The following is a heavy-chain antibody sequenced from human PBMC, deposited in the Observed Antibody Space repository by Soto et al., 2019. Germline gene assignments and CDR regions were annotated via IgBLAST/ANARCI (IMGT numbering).Heavy chain of an antibody. Sequence: QVQLMQSGAEVKKPEASVRVSCKASGYNLTSYGISWVRQAPGQGLEWMGWISPYNGNTNYAQKFQGRVTVTTDTSTSTAYMDLRSLRSDDTAVYYCAREWEYSGFDDDYYHYGMDVWGQGTTVTVSS. V-gene: IGHV1-18*01. CDR1: GYNLTSYG. CDR3: AREWEYSGFDDDYYHYGMDV. J-gene: IGHJ6*02. D-gene: IGHD5-12*01. CDR2: ISPYNGNT.